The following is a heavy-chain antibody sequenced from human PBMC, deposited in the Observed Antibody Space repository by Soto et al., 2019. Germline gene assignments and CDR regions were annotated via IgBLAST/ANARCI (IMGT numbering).Heavy chain of an antibody. Sequence: SETLSLTCTVSGGSISSSNYYWGWIRQPPGKGLEWIGSIYYIGSTYSNPSLKSRVTISVDTSKNQFSLKLSSVTAADTAVYYCARVVATGIDYWGQGTLVTVSS. V-gene: IGHV4-39*01. CDR2: IYYIGST. CDR3: ARVVATGIDY. CDR1: GGSISSSNYY. J-gene: IGHJ4*02. D-gene: IGHD5-12*01.